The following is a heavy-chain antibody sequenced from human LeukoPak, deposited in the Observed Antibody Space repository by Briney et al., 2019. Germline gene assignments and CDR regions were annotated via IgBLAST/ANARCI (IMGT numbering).Heavy chain of an antibody. Sequence: PGGSLRLSCAASGFTFSSYEMNWVRQAPGKGLEWVSYISSSGSTIYYADSVKGRFTTSRDNAKNSLYLQMNSLRAEDTAVYYCARESQYGMDVWGKGTTVTVSS. CDR2: ISSSGSTI. CDR3: ARESQYGMDV. V-gene: IGHV3-48*03. J-gene: IGHJ6*04. CDR1: GFTFSSYE.